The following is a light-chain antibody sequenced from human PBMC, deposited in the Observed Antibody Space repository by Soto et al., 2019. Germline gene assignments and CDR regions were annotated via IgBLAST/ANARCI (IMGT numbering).Light chain of an antibody. J-gene: IGLJ1*01. CDR3: CSYTSSSSYV. V-gene: IGLV2-14*01. Sequence: QSALTQPASVSGSPGQSITISCTGSSSDVGGHNYVSWYQHHPGKAPKLVIYEVSNRPSGVSYRFSASKSGNTASLTISGLQAADEADYFCCSYTSSSSYVFGTGTKGTVL. CDR2: EVS. CDR1: SSDVGGHNY.